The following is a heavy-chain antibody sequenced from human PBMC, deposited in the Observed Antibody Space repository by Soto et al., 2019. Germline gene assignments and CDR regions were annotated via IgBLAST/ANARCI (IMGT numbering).Heavy chain of an antibody. Sequence: GGSLRLSCAASEFTFSIYSMNWVRQAPGKGLEWISAISSSSDYIYYADSVKGRFTISRDNAKNSLYLQLNSLRAEDTAVYYCARSPGRDGYNHFDYWGQGTLVTVSS. CDR1: EFTFSIYS. V-gene: IGHV3-21*03. J-gene: IGHJ4*02. D-gene: IGHD5-12*01. CDR3: ARSPGRDGYNHFDY. CDR2: ISSSSDYI.